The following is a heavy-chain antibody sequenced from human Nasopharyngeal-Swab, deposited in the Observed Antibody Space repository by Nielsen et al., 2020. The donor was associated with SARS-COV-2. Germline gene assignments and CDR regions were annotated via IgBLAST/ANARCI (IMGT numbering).Heavy chain of an antibody. Sequence: ASVKVSCKASGYTFTSYAVNWVRQAPGQGLEWMGWINTNTGNPTYAQGFTGRFVFSLDTSVSTAYLQISSLKAEDTAVYYCARDSSKILWTNSFRPAYYMDVWGKGTTVTVSS. D-gene: IGHD2-21*01. CDR1: GYTFTSYA. CDR3: ARDSSKILWTNSFRPAYYMDV. CDR2: INTNTGNP. V-gene: IGHV7-4-1*02. J-gene: IGHJ6*03.